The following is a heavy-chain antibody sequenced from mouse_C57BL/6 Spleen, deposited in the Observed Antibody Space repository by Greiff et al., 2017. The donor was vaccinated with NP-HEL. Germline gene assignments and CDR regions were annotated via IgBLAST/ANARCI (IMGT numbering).Heavy chain of an antibody. Sequence: EVKLMESGEGLVKPGGSLKLSCAASGFTFSSYAMSWVRQTPEKRLEWVAYISSGGDYIYYADTVKGRFTISRDNARNTLYLQMSSLKSEDTAMYYCTRDRRGYAWFAYWGQGTLVTVSA. D-gene: IGHD2-14*01. CDR1: GFTFSSYA. CDR3: TRDRRGYAWFAY. J-gene: IGHJ3*01. CDR2: ISSGGDYI. V-gene: IGHV5-9-1*02.